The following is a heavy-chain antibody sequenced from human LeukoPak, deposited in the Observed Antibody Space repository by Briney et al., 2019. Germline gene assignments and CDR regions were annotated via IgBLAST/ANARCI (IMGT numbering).Heavy chain of an antibody. CDR3: ARTSHESVLYWSDP. D-gene: IGHD3-16*01. V-gene: IGHV1-18*01. CDR1: VYTCTTYG. CDR2: SSGYNGKT. J-gene: IGHJ5*02. Sequence: ASVKVSCKASVYTCTTYGIGWVRLGPGQGLDLVGLSSGYNGKTNYAQTFQGRVTMTTDTSTRTAYMELRSLRSDDPAVYYCARTSHESVLYWSDPWGQGTLVNVSS.